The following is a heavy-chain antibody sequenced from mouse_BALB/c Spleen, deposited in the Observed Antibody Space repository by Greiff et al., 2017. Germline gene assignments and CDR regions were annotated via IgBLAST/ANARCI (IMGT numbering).Heavy chain of an antibody. V-gene: IGHV1-82*01. CDR2: IYPGDGDT. D-gene: IGHD1-1*01. CDR1: GYAFSSSW. J-gene: IGHJ4*01. Sequence: VKLMESGPELVKPGASVKISCKASGYAFSSSWMNWVKQRPGQGLEWIGRIYPGDGDTNYNGKFKGKATLTADKSSSTAYMQLSSLTSVDSAVYFCARSYYGSRTGAMDYWGQGTSVTVSS. CDR3: ARSYYGSRTGAMDY.